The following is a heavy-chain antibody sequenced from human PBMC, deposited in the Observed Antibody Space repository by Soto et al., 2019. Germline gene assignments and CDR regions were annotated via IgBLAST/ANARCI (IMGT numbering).Heavy chain of an antibody. V-gene: IGHV1-8*01. J-gene: IGHJ4*02. CDR1: GYTFTSYD. CDR2: MNTNSGNT. CDR3: ARAVHYYYDSSGYYYGVFYFDY. Sequence: QVQLVQSGAEVKKPGASVKVSCKASGYTFTSYDINWVRQATGQGLEWMGWMNTNSGNTGYAQKFQGRVTMTRNTPIXXAYMELSSLRSEDTAVYYCARAVHYYYDSSGYYYGVFYFDYWGQGTLVTVSS. D-gene: IGHD3-22*01.